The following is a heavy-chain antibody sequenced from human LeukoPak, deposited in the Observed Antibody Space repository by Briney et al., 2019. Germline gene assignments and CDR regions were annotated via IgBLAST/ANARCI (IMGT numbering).Heavy chain of an antibody. Sequence: SSETLSLTCTVSSRSISSGDYYWSWIRQPPARGLERIGYIYYSGSTYYNPSLKSRVTISVDTSKNQFSLKLSSVTAADTAVYYCARDSADTAMALYYYYMDVWGKGTTVTVSS. CDR2: IYYSGST. J-gene: IGHJ6*03. V-gene: IGHV4-30-4*08. D-gene: IGHD5-18*01. CDR1: SRSISSGDYY. CDR3: ARDSADTAMALYYYYMDV.